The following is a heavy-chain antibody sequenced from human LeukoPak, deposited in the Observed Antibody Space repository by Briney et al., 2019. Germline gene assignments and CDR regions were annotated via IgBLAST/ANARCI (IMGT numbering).Heavy chain of an antibody. D-gene: IGHD3-3*01. CDR3: ARVLRYDFWSAYYFDY. V-gene: IGHV1-18*01. CDR2: ISTYNGNT. J-gene: IGHJ4*02. CDR1: GYTFNSYD. Sequence: ASVKVSCKASGYTFNSYDISWVRQAPGQGLEWMPWISTYNGNTNYALKVQGRATMTTDTSTSTAYMELRSLRSDDTAVYYCARVLRYDFWSAYYFDYWGQGTLVTVSS.